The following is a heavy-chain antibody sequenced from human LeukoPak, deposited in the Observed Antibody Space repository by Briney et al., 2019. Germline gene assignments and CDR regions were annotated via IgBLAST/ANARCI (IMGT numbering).Heavy chain of an antibody. CDR3: AREAPEHQGGAGSHAETGRTEY. J-gene: IGHJ4*02. CDR1: GFTFSSYG. D-gene: IGHD1-14*01. CDR2: IRYDGSNK. V-gene: IGHV3-30*02. Sequence: PGGSLRLSCAASGFTFSSYGMHWVRQAPGKGLEWVAFIRYDGSNKYYADSVKGRFTISRDNSKNTLYLQMNSLRAEDTAVYYCAREAPEHQGGAGSHAETGRTEYWGQGTLVTVSS.